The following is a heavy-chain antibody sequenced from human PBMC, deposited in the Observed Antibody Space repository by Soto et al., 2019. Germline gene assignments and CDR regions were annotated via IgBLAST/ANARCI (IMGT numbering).Heavy chain of an antibody. Sequence: HPGGSLRLSCAASGFTFSSYWMYWVRQAPGKGLVWVSRINSDGRSTNYADSVKGRFSISRDNAKNTLYLQMNSLRTEDTAVYYCARGPRYSAIDVWGQGTTVTVSS. CDR1: GFTFSSYW. V-gene: IGHV3-74*01. CDR3: ARGPRYSAIDV. J-gene: IGHJ6*02. CDR2: INSDGRST.